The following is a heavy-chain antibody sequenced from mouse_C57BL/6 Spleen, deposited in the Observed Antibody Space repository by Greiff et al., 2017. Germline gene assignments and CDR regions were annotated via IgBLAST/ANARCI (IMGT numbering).Heavy chain of an antibody. CDR2: ISYDGSN. CDR1: GYSITSGYY. CDR3: ARDGNWGFDV. D-gene: IGHD2-1*01. J-gene: IGHJ1*03. Sequence: EVQLQESGPGLVKPSQSLSLTCSVTGYSITSGYYWNWIRQFPGNKLEWMGYISYDGSNNYNPSLKNRIPITRDTSKNQFFLKLNSVTTEDTATYYCARDGNWGFDVCGTGTTVTVSS. V-gene: IGHV3-6*01.